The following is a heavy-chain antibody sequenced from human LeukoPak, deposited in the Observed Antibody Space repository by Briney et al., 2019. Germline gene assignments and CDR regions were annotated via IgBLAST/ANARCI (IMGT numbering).Heavy chain of an antibody. Sequence: GGSLRLSCAASGFTFSSYAMSWVRQAPGKGLEWVSAISGSGGSTYYADSVKGRFTISRDNSKNTLYLQMNSLRAEDTAVYYCAKGRGRDSGGSCYSDYWGQGTLVTVSS. CDR2: ISGSGGST. J-gene: IGHJ4*02. CDR1: GFTFSSYA. V-gene: IGHV3-23*01. D-gene: IGHD2-15*01. CDR3: AKGRGRDSGGSCYSDY.